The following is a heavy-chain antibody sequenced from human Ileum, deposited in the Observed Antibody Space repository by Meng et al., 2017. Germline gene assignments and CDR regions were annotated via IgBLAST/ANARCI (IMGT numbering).Heavy chain of an antibody. CDR1: GGSVSDGDYY. D-gene: IGHD3-22*01. Sequence: QGALQGSGPGLVKPSQTLSLPCTVSGGSVSDGDYYWSWVRQHPGKGLECIGHMYSSGNAYYNPSLKSRVSMSVDTSKNQFSVRLSSVTAADTAIYYCARVYYDSSGLNWFDSWGQGTLVTVSS. CDR2: MYSSGNA. V-gene: IGHV4-31*03. CDR3: ARVYYDSSGLNWFDS. J-gene: IGHJ5*01.